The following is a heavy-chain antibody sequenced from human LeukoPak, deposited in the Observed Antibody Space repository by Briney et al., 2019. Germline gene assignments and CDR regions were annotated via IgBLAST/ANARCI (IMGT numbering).Heavy chain of an antibody. D-gene: IGHD1-26*01. CDR2: IIPIFGTA. CDR1: GGTFSSYA. J-gene: IGHJ3*02. V-gene: IGHV1-69*13. Sequence: GASVKVSCKASGGTFSSYAISWVRQAPGQGLEWMGGIIPIFGTANYAQKFQGRVTITADESTSTAYMELSSLRSEDTAVYYCARDRRVGATTDAFDIWGQGTMVTVSS. CDR3: ARDRRVGATTDAFDI.